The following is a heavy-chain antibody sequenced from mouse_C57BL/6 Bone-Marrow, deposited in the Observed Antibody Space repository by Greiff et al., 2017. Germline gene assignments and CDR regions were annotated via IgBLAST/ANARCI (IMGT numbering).Heavy chain of an antibody. J-gene: IGHJ2*01. CDR3: AREGGYYPLYFDY. CDR2: ISDGGSYT. V-gene: IGHV5-4*01. CDR1: GFTFSSYA. D-gene: IGHD2-3*01. Sequence: EVMLVESGGGLVKPGGSLKLSCAASGFTFSSYAMYWVRQTPEKRLEWVATISDGGSYTYYPDNVKGRFTISRDNAKNNLYLQMSHLKSEDTAMYYCAREGGYYPLYFDYWGQGTTLTVSS.